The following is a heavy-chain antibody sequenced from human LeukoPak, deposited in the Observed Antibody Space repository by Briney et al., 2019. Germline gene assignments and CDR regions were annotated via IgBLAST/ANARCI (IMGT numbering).Heavy chain of an antibody. J-gene: IGHJ5*02. CDR3: ARAGPWQIDP. CDR1: GGSISSSSYY. Sequence: SETLSLTCTVSGGSISSSSYYWGWIRQPPGKGLEWIGSIYYSGSTYYNPSLKSRVTISVDRSKQQFSLKVTSVTAADTAIYYCARAGPWQIDPWGQGTLVTVSS. V-gene: IGHV4-39*07. CDR2: IYYSGST. D-gene: IGHD3-10*01.